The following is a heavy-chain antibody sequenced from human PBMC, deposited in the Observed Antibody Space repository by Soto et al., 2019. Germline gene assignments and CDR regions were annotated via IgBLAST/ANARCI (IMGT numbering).Heavy chain of an antibody. V-gene: IGHV1-69*02. CDR3: ASERGMATTTPLTL. J-gene: IGHJ4*02. Sequence: QVQLVQSGAEVKKPGSSVKVSCKASGGTFSSYTITCVRQAPGQGLERMGRTIPILGIANYAQKSQGRVTITADKSTSTAYMELGSLTSDDAAVYYCASERGMATTTPLTLWGQGTLVTVSS. CDR1: GGTFSSYT. CDR2: TIPILGIA. D-gene: IGHD5-12*01.